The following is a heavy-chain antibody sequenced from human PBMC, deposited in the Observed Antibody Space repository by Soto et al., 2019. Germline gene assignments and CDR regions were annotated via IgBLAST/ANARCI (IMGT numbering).Heavy chain of an antibody. V-gene: IGHV3-23*01. CDR2: ISRGGANT. D-gene: IGHD3-10*01. J-gene: IGHJ4*02. Sequence: EVQLLESGGGLVQPGGSLRLSCAASRFTFSSYAMSWARQAPGKGLEWVSGISRGGANTYYADSVKGRFTISRDNSKNTLHLQMNSLRAEDTAVYYCAKARPTYGSGNYFRNPFDYWGQGTLVTVSS. CDR3: AKARPTYGSGNYFRNPFDY. CDR1: RFTFSSYA.